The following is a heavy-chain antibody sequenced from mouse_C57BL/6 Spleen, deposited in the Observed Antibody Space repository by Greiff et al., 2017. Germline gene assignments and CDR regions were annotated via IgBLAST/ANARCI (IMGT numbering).Heavy chain of an antibody. CDR1: GYSITSGYY. CDR3: AQLTGWYFDV. J-gene: IGHJ1*03. D-gene: IGHD4-1*01. Sequence: EVQLQESGPGLVKPSQSLSLTCSVTGYSITSGYYWNWIRQFPGNKLEWMGYISYDGSNNYNPSLKNRISITRDTSKNQFFLKLNSVTTEDTATYYCAQLTGWYFDVWGTGTTVTVSS. CDR2: ISYDGSN. V-gene: IGHV3-6*01.